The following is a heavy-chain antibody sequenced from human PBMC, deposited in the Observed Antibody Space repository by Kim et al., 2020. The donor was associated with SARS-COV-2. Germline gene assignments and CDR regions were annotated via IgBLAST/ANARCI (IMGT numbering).Heavy chain of an antibody. V-gene: IGHV3-21*01. CDR2: ISTTTSDI. CDR1: GFTFSSYS. D-gene: IGHD6-13*01. CDR3: ARGYSSTVGF. Sequence: GGSLRLSCAASGFTFSSYSMNWVRQAPGKGLEWVSSISTTTSDIYYADSVKGRFTISRDNAKNSLYLQMNSLRAEDTAVYYCARGYSSTVGFRGQGTLVTVSS. J-gene: IGHJ4*02.